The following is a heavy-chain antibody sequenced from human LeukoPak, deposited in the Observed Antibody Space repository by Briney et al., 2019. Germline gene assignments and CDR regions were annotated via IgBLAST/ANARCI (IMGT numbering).Heavy chain of an antibody. J-gene: IGHJ4*02. D-gene: IGHD3-22*01. CDR3: ARSYYYDSSGQYAGDY. V-gene: IGHV5-51*01. Sequence: GESLKISCKGSGYSFTSYWIGWVRQMPGKGLEWMGTIYPGDSDTRYSPSFQGQVTISADKSISTAYLQWSSLKASDTAMYYCARSYYYDSSGQYAGDYWGQGALVTVSS. CDR2: IYPGDSDT. CDR1: GYSFTSYW.